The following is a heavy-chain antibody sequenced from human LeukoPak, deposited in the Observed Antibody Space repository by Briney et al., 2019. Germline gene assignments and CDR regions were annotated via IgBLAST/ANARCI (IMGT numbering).Heavy chain of an antibody. D-gene: IGHD3-3*01. CDR2: INPNSGGT. V-gene: IGHV1-2*02. CDR1: GYTFTGYY. CDR3: ARGPDFWSGYYSD. J-gene: IGHJ4*02. Sequence: ASVKVSCKASGYTFTGYYMHWVRQAPGQGLEWMGWINPNSGGTNYAQKFQGRVTMTRDTSISTAYMELSRLRSDDTAVYYCARGPDFWSGYYSDWGQGTLVTVSS.